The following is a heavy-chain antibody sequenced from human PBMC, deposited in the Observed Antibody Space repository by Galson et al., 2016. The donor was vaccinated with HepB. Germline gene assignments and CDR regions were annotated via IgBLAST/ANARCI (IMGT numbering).Heavy chain of an antibody. CDR2: LSCSGIT. Sequence: SLRLSCAASGFTFSSYAMSWVRQSPGKGLEWVSALSCSGITYYADSVKGRFTISRDDSNNALYLQMSSLRAEDTAVYYCAKCPHYYDISGYYSLWGQGTLVTVSS. J-gene: IGHJ4*02. D-gene: IGHD3-22*01. V-gene: IGHV3-23*01. CDR1: GFTFSSYA. CDR3: AKCPHYYDISGYYSL.